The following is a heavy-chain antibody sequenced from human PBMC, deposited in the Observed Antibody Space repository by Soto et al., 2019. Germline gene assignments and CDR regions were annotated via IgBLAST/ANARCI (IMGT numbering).Heavy chain of an antibody. CDR3: AGEKVGTTGIDF. CDR1: GYTFTGYD. V-gene: IGHV1-8*01. J-gene: IGHJ4*02. D-gene: IGHD1-26*01. CDR2: MNPNSGNT. Sequence: QAQLVQCGAEVKKPGASVKVSCKASGYTFTGYDISWVRQATGQGLEWMGWMNPNSGNTGYAQNFQGRVTMTRDNSITTAYMELTSLRDDDSAVYYCAGEKVGTTGIDFWGQGTLVTVSS.